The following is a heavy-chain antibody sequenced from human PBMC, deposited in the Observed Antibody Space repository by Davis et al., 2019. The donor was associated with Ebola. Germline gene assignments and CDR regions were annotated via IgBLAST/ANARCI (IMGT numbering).Heavy chain of an antibody. D-gene: IGHD3-10*01. CDR1: GFTFNKSD. Sequence: GGSLRLSCATSGFTFNKSDMHWVRPAPGRGLESVSALVSTPADTHYVDSVKGRFTISRDNAKTSLYLQMNSLRAEDTAVYYCARDSYYYGSGSYYVYFDYWGQGTLVTVSS. J-gene: IGHJ4*02. V-gene: IGHV3-13*01. CDR3: ARDSYYYGSGSYYVYFDY. CDR2: LVSTPADT.